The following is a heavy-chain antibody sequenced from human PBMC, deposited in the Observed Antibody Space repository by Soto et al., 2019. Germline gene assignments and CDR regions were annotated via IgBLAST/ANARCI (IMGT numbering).Heavy chain of an antibody. J-gene: IGHJ6*02. V-gene: IGHV4-59*01. CDR2: IYYSGST. Sequence: SETLSLTCTVSGGSLSSYYWSWIRQPPGKGLEWIGHIYYSGSTNYNPSLKSRVTISVDTSKNQFSLKLSSVTAADTAVYYCARTTFPIYGSGSYRYYYYGMDVWGQGTTVTVSS. CDR3: ARTTFPIYGSGSYRYYYYGMDV. D-gene: IGHD3-10*01. CDR1: GGSLSSYY.